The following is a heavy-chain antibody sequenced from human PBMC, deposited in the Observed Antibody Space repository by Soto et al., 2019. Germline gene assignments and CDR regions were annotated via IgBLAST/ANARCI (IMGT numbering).Heavy chain of an antibody. D-gene: IGHD3-16*01. CDR1: GFTLSSYV. CDR3: ARAYEGDYFDY. V-gene: IGHV3-33*01. Sequence: GGSLRLSCAASGFTLSSYVMHWVRQAPGKGLEWVAVIWYDASNEYYADSVRGRFTISRDNSKNTLYLQMNGLRAEDTALYYCARAYEGDYFDYWGKGTLVTVSS. CDR2: IWYDASNE. J-gene: IGHJ4*02.